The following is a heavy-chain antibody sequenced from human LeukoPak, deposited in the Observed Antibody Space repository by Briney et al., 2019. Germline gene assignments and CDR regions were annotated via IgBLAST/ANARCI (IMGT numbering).Heavy chain of an antibody. V-gene: IGHV1-3*04. CDR1: GYTFTNYG. J-gene: IGHJ1*01. Sequence: ASVKVSCKTSGYTFTNYGMHWVRQAPRQSLEWMGWINTGNGNTKSSQKFQDRVTLTRDTSASTAYMELNSLSSEDTAVYYCARVPLHEANGRYYPHWGQGTLVTVSS. CDR2: INTGNGNT. D-gene: IGHD2-8*01. CDR3: ARVPLHEANGRYYPH.